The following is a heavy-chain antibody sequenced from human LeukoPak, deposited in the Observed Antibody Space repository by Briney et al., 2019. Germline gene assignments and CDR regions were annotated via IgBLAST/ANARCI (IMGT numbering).Heavy chain of an antibody. V-gene: IGHV3-23*01. CDR2: ISGSGGST. D-gene: IGHD3-16*02. CDR1: GFTFSSYA. CDR3: AKDTMITFGGVIDPYYFDY. J-gene: IGHJ4*02. Sequence: GGSLRLSCAASGFTFSSYAMSWVRQAPGKGLEWVSAISGSGGSTYYADSVKGRFTISRDNSKNTLYLQMNSLRAEDTAVYYCAKDTMITFGGVIDPYYFDYWGQGTLVTVSS.